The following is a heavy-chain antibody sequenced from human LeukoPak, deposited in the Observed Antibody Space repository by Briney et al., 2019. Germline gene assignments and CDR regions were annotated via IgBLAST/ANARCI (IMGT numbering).Heavy chain of an antibody. J-gene: IGHJ4*02. CDR3: ARSPGYYGSIPDY. D-gene: IGHD3-10*01. CDR2: IYYSGST. V-gene: IGHV4-59*01. Sequence: SETLSLTCTVSGGSIRSYYWSWIRQPPGKGLEWIGYIYYSGSTNYNPSFKSRVTISVDTSTNQFSLKVSSVTAADTAVYYCARSPGYYGSIPDYWGQGILVTVSS. CDR1: GGSIRSYY.